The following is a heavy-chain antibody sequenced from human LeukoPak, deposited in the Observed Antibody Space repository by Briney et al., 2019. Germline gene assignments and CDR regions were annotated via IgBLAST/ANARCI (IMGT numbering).Heavy chain of an antibody. Sequence: GRSLRLSCAVSGFSARSYYMSWVRQAPGKGLEWVSLIRGSGETFYADSVKGRFSISRDDSKNTVYLQMNSLRIEDTALYFYARDRAATQGWVEFDPWGQGTLVTVSS. V-gene: IGHV3-66*03. CDR3: ARDRAATQGWVEFDP. CDR2: IRGSGET. J-gene: IGHJ5*02. D-gene: IGHD6-19*01. CDR1: GFSARSYY.